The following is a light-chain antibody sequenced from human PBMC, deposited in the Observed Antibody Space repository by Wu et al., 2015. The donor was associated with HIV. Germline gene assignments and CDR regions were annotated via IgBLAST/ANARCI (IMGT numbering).Light chain of an antibody. CDR1: QSVTSN. V-gene: IGKV3-15*01. CDR2: DAS. CDR3: QQYHDWPRT. Sequence: EIVMTQSPATLSASPGERATLSCRASQSVTSNLAWYQHKPGQAPRLLIYDASTRATDIPARFSGSGSGTELTLTISSLQSEDFAVYYCQQYHDWPRTFGQGTKVEIK. J-gene: IGKJ1*01.